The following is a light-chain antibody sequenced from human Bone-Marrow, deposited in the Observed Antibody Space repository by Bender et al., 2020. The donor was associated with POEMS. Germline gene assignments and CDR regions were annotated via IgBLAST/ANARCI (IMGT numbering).Light chain of an antibody. CDR1: NIGSKN. CDR2: RDT. V-gene: IGLV3-9*01. Sequence: SYELSQPLSVSVALGQTATITCGGNNIGSKNVHWYQQKPGQAPVLVIYRDTSRPSGIPERFSGANSGNTATLTINRDQVGDEADYYCQAWDSSVVFGGGTKLTVL. CDR3: QAWDSSVV. J-gene: IGLJ3*02.